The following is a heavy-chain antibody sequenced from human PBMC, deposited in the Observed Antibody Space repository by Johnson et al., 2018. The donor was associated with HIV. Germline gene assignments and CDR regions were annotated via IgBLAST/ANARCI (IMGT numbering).Heavy chain of an antibody. V-gene: IGHV3-15*01. CDR3: TTEWWSYAFDI. J-gene: IGHJ3*02. CDR1: GFTFSDAW. Sequence: VLLVESGGGWVKPGGSLRLSCAASGFTFSDAWMSWVRQAPGKGLEWVGRIKSKTDGGTTDYAAPVKGRFTISRDDSKNTLYLQMNSLKTEDTAVYYCTTEWWSYAFDIWGQGTMVTVSS. D-gene: IGHD2-15*01. CDR2: IKSKTDGGTT.